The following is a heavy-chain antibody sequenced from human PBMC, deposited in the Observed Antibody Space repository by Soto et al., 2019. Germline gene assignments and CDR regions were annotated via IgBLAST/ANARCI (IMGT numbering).Heavy chain of an antibody. Sequence: QVQLVESGGGVVQPGRSLRLSCAASGFTFSSYAMHWVRQAPGKGLEWVAVISYDGSNKYYVDSVKGRFTISRDNSKNTLYLQMNSLRAEDTAVYYCARDHGDWGQGTLVTVSS. D-gene: IGHD3-10*01. J-gene: IGHJ4*02. V-gene: IGHV3-30-3*01. CDR3: ARDHGD. CDR2: ISYDGSNK. CDR1: GFTFSSYA.